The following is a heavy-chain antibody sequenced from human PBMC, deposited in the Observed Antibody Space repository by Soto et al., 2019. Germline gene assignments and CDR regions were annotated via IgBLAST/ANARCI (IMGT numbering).Heavy chain of an antibody. J-gene: IGHJ6*02. CDR2: IMSHGTTT. CDR1: GFTFSSYT. D-gene: IGHD2-21*01. V-gene: IGHV3-64D*06. Sequence: GGSLRLSCSASGFTFSSYTMYWVRQAPGKGLEFVSAIMSHGTTTYYADSVKGRFTTSRDNSKNTLNLRMNSLRVEDTAVYYCVRDYSLMDVWGQGTTVTVSS. CDR3: VRDYSLMDV.